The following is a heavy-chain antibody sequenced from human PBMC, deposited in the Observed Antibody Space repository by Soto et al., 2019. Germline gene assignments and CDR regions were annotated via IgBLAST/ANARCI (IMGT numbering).Heavy chain of an antibody. Sequence: SQTLSLTCAISGDSVPSNSAAWNWIRQSPSRGLEWLGRTYYRSKWYNDYAVSVKSRITINPDTSKNQFSLQLNSVTPEDTAVYYCARGKNSSGWLPPLYYYYSCGMDVWGQGPTVTVSS. V-gene: IGHV6-1*01. J-gene: IGHJ6*02. CDR2: TYYRSKWYN. CDR1: GDSVPSNSAA. CDR3: ARGKNSSGWLPPLYYYYSCGMDV. D-gene: IGHD6-19*01.